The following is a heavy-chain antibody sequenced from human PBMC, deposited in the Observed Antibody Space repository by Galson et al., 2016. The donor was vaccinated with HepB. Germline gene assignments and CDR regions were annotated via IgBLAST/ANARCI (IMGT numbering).Heavy chain of an antibody. Sequence: SLRLSCAASGFTFSSYWMHWVRQAPGKGLVWVSRISTDGRTANQADSVKGRFTISRDNARNTVYLQMNSLTAEDTAVYYCGAYRGDSSGYGEYWSQGTLVTVSA. CDR1: GFTFSSYW. V-gene: IGHV3-74*01. J-gene: IGHJ1*01. CDR2: ISTDGRTA. CDR3: GAYRGDSSGYGEY. D-gene: IGHD5-18*01.